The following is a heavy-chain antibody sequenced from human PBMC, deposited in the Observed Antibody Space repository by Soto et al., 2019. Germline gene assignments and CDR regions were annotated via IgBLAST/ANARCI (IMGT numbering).Heavy chain of an antibody. J-gene: IGHJ4*02. V-gene: IGHV4-31*03. Sequence: PSETLSLTCTVSGGSISSGGYYWSWIRQHPGKGLEWIGYIYYSGSTYYNPSLKSRVTISVDTSKNQFSLKLSSVTAVDTAVYYCASHYYGSGSYTIPYFDYWGQGTLVTVSS. CDR1: GGSISSGGYY. CDR3: ASHYYGSGSYTIPYFDY. CDR2: IYYSGST. D-gene: IGHD3-10*01.